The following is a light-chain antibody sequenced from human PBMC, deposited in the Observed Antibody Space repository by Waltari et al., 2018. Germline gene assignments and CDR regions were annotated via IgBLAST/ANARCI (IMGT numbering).Light chain of an antibody. Sequence: DIQMTQSPSSLSASVGDRVTITCQASQDISNYLNWYQQKPGKAPKLLIYDASNLETGVPSRFSGSGSGTDFTFNISSLQPEDIATYYCQQYDNLLTAFGGGTKVEIK. V-gene: IGKV1-33*01. CDR1: QDISNY. J-gene: IGKJ4*01. CDR2: DAS. CDR3: QQYDNLLTA.